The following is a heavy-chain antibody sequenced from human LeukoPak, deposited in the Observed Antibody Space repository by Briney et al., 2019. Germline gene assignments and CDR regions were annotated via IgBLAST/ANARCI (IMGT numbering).Heavy chain of an antibody. CDR2: IYYSGST. D-gene: IGHD6-19*01. Sequence: PSETLSLTCTVSGGSISSGGYYWSWIRQHPGKGLEWIGYIYYSGSTYYNPSLKSRVTISVDTSKNQFSLKLSSVTAADTAVYYCARHAGYSSGWYQELDYWGQGTLVTVSS. V-gene: IGHV4-31*03. CDR1: GGSISSGGYY. CDR3: ARHAGYSSGWYQELDY. J-gene: IGHJ4*02.